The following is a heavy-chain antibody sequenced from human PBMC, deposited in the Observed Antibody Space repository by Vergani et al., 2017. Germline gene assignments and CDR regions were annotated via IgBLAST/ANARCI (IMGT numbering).Heavy chain of an antibody. CDR1: GGSFSGYY. V-gene: IGHV4-34*01. J-gene: IGHJ3*01. CDR3: ARGRPGGDGSGSSF. D-gene: IGHD3-10*01. Sequence: QVQLQQWGAGLLKPSETLSLTCAVSGGSFSGYYWSWIRQPPGKGLEWFGEINHSGSTNYNPSLKSRVTISVDTSKNQFSLKLSSVTAADTAVYYCARGRPGGDGSGSSFWGQGTMVTVSS. CDR2: INHSGST.